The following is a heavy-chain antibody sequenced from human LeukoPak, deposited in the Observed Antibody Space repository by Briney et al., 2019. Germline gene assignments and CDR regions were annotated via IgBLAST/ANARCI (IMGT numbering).Heavy chain of an antibody. CDR3: ARRISGASYAFDI. V-gene: IGHV3-30-3*01. CDR2: ISYDGSNK. CDR1: GFTFSSYA. Sequence: GRSLRLSCAASGFTFSSYAMHWVRQAPGKGLEWVAVISYDGSNKYYADSVKGRFTISRDNSKNTLYLQMNSLRAEDTALYYCARRISGASYAFDIWGQGTMVTVSS. J-gene: IGHJ3*02.